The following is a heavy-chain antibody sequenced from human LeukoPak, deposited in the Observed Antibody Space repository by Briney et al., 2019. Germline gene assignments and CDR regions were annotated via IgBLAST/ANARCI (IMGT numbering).Heavy chain of an antibody. CDR1: GFTFSSYT. D-gene: IGHD6-13*01. V-gene: IGHV3-21*01. CDR3: AREGIAAAGDAFDI. CDR2: ISTSSSYI. J-gene: IGHJ3*02. Sequence: GGSLRLSCAASGFTFSSYTMNWVRQAPGEGLEWVSSISTSSSYIYYADSVQGRFTISRDNAKNSLYLQMNSLRAEDTAVYYCAREGIAAAGDAFDIWGQGTMVTASS.